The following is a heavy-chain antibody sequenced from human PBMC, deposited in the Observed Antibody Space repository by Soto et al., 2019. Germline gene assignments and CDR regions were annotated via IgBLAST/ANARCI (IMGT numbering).Heavy chain of an antibody. CDR2: ISGDGGST. D-gene: IGHD1-26*01. CDR3: AKDMASGSYYYYYGMDV. Sequence: GESLKISCAASGFTFDDYAMHWVRQAPGKGLEWVSLISGDGGSTYYADSVKGRFTISRDNSKNSLYLQMNSLRTEDTALYYCAKDMASGSYYYYYGMDVWGQGTTVTVSS. V-gene: IGHV3-43*02. J-gene: IGHJ6*02. CDR1: GFTFDDYA.